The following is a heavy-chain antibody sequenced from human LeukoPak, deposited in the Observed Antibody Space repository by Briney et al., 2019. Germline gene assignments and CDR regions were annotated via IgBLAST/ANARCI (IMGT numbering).Heavy chain of an antibody. D-gene: IGHD3-10*01. CDR1: GGPFSVYF. CDR2: IHNSGTT. J-gene: IGHJ4*02. Sequence: SETLSLTCAVSGGPFSVYFWSWIRQPPGKGLEWIGEIHNSGTTNYNPSLNSRVTISEDTSKNQFYLNLCSVTAADTAVYYCARRYYYNLGSFPFDFWAWGTLVTVSS. CDR3: ARRYYYNLGSFPFDF. V-gene: IGHV4-34*01.